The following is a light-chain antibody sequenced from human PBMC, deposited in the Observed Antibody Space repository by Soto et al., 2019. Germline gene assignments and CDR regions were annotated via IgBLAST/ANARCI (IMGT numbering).Light chain of an antibody. CDR2: LGS. Sequence: DVVMTQSPLSLPVTPGEPASISCRYSQSLLHSNGYNYLDWYLQKPGQSPQLLIYLGSNRASGVPDRFSGSGSGTDFTLKISRVEAEDVGVYYCMQALQTPWTFGQGTKVDI. J-gene: IGKJ1*01. CDR1: QSLLHSNGYNY. CDR3: MQALQTPWT. V-gene: IGKV2-28*01.